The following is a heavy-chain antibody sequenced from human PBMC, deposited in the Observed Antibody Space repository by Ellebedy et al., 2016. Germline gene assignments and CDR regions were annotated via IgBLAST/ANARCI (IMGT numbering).Heavy chain of an antibody. CDR2: ISYDGSNK. D-gene: IGHD1-26*01. Sequence: GGSLRLSCAASGFTFSSYGMHWVRQAPGKGLEWVAVISYDGSNKYYADSVKGRFTISRDNSKNTLYLQMNSLRAEDTAVYYCARDRTGIVGATTNDYWGQGTLVTVSS. V-gene: IGHV3-30*03. CDR3: ARDRTGIVGATTNDY. CDR1: GFTFSSYG. J-gene: IGHJ4*02.